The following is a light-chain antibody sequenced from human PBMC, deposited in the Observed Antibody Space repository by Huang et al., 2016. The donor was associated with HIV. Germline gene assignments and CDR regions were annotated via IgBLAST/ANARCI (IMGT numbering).Light chain of an antibody. CDR1: QSIGTW. V-gene: IGKV1-5*03. CDR2: EAS. Sequence: DIQMTQSSATLSASVGDRVTITCRVSQSIGTWLAWYQQKPGKAPNLLIYEASTLESGVPSRFSGGGSGTEFTLTINSLQPDDFATYYCQHYNSFPWTFGQGTKVEV. CDR3: QHYNSFPWT. J-gene: IGKJ1*01.